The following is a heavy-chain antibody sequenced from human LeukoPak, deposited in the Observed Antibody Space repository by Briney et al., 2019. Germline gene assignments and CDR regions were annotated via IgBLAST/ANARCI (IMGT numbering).Heavy chain of an antibody. D-gene: IGHD4-17*01. Sequence: GGSLRLSCAVSGLTVSSYYMGWGSQAPEKGRQWGAILYSDGVTYYADSVKGRFPISRDNSRSTLYLQMKSLRAEDTAEYFCARLAFHRVTTDQITDAYDVWGQGTMVTVSS. V-gene: IGHV3-66*04. J-gene: IGHJ3*01. CDR1: GLTVSSYY. CDR3: ARLAFHRVTTDQITDAYDV. CDR2: LYSDGVT.